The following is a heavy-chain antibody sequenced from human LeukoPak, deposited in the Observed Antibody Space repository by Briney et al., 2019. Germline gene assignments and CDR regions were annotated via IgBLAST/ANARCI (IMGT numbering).Heavy chain of an antibody. Sequence: SETLSLTCTVSGGSISSSSYYWGWIRQPPGKGLEWIGSIYYSGSTYYNPSLKSRVTISVDTSKNQFSLKLSSVTAADTAAYYCARHVHDYIWGSYRHGRYDYWGQGTLVTVSS. D-gene: IGHD3-16*02. CDR3: ARHVHDYIWGSYRHGRYDY. CDR2: IYYSGST. J-gene: IGHJ4*02. CDR1: GGSISSSSYY. V-gene: IGHV4-39*01.